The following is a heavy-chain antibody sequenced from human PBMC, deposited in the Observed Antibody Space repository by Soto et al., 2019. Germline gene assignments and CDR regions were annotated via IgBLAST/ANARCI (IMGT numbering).Heavy chain of an antibody. CDR3: ARARVTSGWTNFDY. D-gene: IGHD6-19*01. CDR2: IYYSGST. V-gene: IGHV4-31*03. Sequence: SETLSLTCTVSGGSISSGGYYWSWIRQHPGKGLEWIGYIYYSGSTHYNPSLKSRVTISVDTSKNQFSLKLSSVTAADTAVYYCARARVTSGWTNFDYWGPGTLVTVSS. J-gene: IGHJ4*02. CDR1: GGSISSGGYY.